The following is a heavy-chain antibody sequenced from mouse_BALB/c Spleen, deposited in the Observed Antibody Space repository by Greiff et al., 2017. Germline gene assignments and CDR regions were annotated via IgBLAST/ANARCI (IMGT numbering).Heavy chain of an antibody. CDR2: ISSGGST. J-gene: IGHJ4*01. Sequence: EVKLMESGGGLVKPGGSLKLSCAASGFTFSSYAMSWVRQTPEKRLEWVASISSGGSTYYPDSVKGRFTISRDNARNILYLQMSSLRSEDTAMYYCAREGDAAMDYWGQGTSVTVSS. CDR1: GFTFSSYA. V-gene: IGHV5-6-5*01. CDR3: AREGDAAMDY. D-gene: IGHD3-3*01.